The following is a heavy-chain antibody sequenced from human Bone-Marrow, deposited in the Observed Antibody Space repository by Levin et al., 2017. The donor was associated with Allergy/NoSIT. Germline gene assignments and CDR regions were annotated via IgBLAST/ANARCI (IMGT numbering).Heavy chain of an antibody. Sequence: GSLRLSCTVSGGSIYNYYWSWIRQSPGKGLEWIGYVYSSGNTNYNLSLKSRVTISVDTSKNQFSLNLTSVTAADTAIYYCARVYPGNGDSYYFDYWGQGTLVTVSS. CDR1: GGSIYNYY. J-gene: IGHJ4*02. CDR3: ARVYPGNGDSYYFDY. V-gene: IGHV4-59*01. D-gene: IGHD4-17*01. CDR2: VYSSGNT.